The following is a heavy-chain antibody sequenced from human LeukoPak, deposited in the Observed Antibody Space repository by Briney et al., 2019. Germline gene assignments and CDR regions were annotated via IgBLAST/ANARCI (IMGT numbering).Heavy chain of an antibody. Sequence: GASVKGSCKASGYTFTNYHINWVRQATGQGLEWMGWMNPNNGDSGYAQKFQGRVTITRDTSISTSYMELRSLRSDDTAVYFCARTTSFTASGYDYWGQGPRVTVSS. V-gene: IGHV1-8*03. CDR3: ARTTSFTASGYDY. D-gene: IGHD6-25*01. J-gene: IGHJ4*02. CDR1: GYTFTNYH. CDR2: MNPNNGDS.